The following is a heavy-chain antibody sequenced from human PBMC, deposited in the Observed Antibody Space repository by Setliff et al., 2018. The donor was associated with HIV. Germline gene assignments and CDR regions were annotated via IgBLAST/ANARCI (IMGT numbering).Heavy chain of an antibody. CDR3: ARDPSEGGTN. D-gene: IGHD2-15*01. CDR2: IKQDGSEK. J-gene: IGHJ4*02. V-gene: IGHV3-7*01. CDR1: GFTFSSYW. Sequence: GESLKISCAASGFTFSSYWMSWVRQAPGKGLEWVANIKQDGSEKYYVDSVKGRFTISRDNAKNSLYLQMNSLRAEDTTVYYCARDPSEGGTNWGQGTLVTVSS.